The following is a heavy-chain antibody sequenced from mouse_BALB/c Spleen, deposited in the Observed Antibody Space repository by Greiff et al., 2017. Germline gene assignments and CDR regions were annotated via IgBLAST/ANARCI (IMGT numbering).Heavy chain of an antibody. V-gene: IGHV1S22*01. Sequence: LQQPGSELVRPGASVKLSCKASGYTFTSYWMHWVKQRPGQGLEWIGNIYPGSGSTNYDEKFKSKATLTVDTSSSTAYMQLSSLTAEDSAVYYCTRSSNWDDPIDYWGQGTTLTVSS. D-gene: IGHD4-1*01. CDR1: GYTFTSYW. J-gene: IGHJ2*01. CDR3: TRSSNWDDPIDY. CDR2: IYPGSGST.